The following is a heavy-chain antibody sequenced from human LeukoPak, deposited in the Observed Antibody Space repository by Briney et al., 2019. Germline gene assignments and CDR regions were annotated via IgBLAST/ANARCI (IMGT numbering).Heavy chain of an antibody. CDR3: ARDRVVGLAPFDP. CDR2: IHTDNGDT. D-gene: IGHD2-15*01. J-gene: IGHJ5*02. Sequence: ASVKVSCKASGYNFISYAMHWVRQAPGQRPEWMGWIHTDNGDTKYSHYFLGRVTITRDTSANTAYMELSSLRSEDTAVYYCARDRVVGLAPFDPWGQGTLVTVSS. V-gene: IGHV1-3*04. CDR1: GYNFISYA.